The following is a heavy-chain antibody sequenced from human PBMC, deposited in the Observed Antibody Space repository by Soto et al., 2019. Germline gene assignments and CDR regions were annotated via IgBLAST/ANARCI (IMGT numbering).Heavy chain of an antibody. CDR2: IKQDGSEK. J-gene: IGHJ4*02. CDR1: GFTFSSYW. CDR3: ARLPGGSGSYYPCDY. D-gene: IGHD3-10*01. Sequence: EVQLVESGGGLVQPGGSLRLSCAASGFTFSSYWMSWVRQAPGKGLEWVANIKQDGSEKYYVDSVKGRFTISRDNAKNSLYLQMNSLRAEDTAVYYCARLPGGSGSYYPCDYWGQGTLVTVSS. V-gene: IGHV3-7*01.